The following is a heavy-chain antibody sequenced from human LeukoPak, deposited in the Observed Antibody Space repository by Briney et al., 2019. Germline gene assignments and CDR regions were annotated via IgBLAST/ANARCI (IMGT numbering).Heavy chain of an antibody. J-gene: IGHJ4*02. V-gene: IGHV4-59*01. CDR3: AGTGLFFDY. Sequence: PSETLSLTCRVSGASISGYYWSWIRQPPGKGLEWIGHMYYSGGTTYNPSLKSRVSISLDTSKKHFSLKLSSVTAADTAVHYCAGTGLFFDYWSQGTLVTVSS. CDR1: GASISGYY. CDR2: MYYSGGT. D-gene: IGHD7-27*01.